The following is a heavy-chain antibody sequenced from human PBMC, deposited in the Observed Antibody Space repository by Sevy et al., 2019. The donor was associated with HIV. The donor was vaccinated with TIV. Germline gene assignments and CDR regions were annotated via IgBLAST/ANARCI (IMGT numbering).Heavy chain of an antibody. V-gene: IGHV3-48*02. CDR2: ISSSSSTI. J-gene: IGHJ3*02. D-gene: IGHD3-22*01. CDR1: GFTFSSYS. CDR3: ARDQLNYYDSSGPQADAFDI. Sequence: GGSLRLSCAASGFTFSSYSMNWVRQAPGKGLEWVSYISSSSSTIYYADSVKGRFTISRDNAKNSLYLQMNSLRDEDTDVYYCARDQLNYYDSSGPQADAFDIWGQGTMVTVSS.